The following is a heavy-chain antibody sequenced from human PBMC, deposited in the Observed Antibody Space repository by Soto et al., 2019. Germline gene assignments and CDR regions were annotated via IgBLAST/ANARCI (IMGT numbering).Heavy chain of an antibody. Sequence: QVQLQESAPGLVKPSETLSLTCTVSGGSVSSGSYYWSWIRQPPGKGLEWIGYIYYSGSTNYNPSLKSRVTISVDTSKNQFSLKLSSVTAADTAVYYCAREGGFGPEIDYWGQGTLVTVSS. J-gene: IGHJ4*02. CDR3: AREGGFGPEIDY. CDR1: GGSVSSGSYY. V-gene: IGHV4-61*01. D-gene: IGHD3-10*01. CDR2: IYYSGST.